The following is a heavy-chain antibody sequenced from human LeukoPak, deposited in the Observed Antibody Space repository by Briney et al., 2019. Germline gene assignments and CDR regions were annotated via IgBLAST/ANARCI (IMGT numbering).Heavy chain of an antibody. D-gene: IGHD3-22*01. CDR2: IIPIFGTA. CDR1: GGTFSSYA. Sequence: SVKVSCKASGGTFSSYAISWVRQAPGQGLEWMGGIIPIFGTANYAQKFQGRVTITADESTCTAYMELSSLRSEDTAVYYCARSPDSSGYYPALYYFDYWGQGTLVTVSS. CDR3: ARSPDSSGYYPALYYFDY. J-gene: IGHJ4*02. V-gene: IGHV1-69*13.